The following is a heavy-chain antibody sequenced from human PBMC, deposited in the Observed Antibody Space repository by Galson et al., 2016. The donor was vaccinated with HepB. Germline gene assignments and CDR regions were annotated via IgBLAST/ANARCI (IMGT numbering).Heavy chain of an antibody. CDR3: ARRRDILTGYHSYYYVMDV. CDR2: IHPSDSDT. V-gene: IGHV5-51*01. CDR1: GYSFTRYY. Sequence: QSGAEVKKPGESLEISRQGSGYSFTRYYNAWVRQMPGIRLQWTRIIHPSDSDTRYSPSFQGQVTISADKSINTAYLQWSSLKASDTAMYYCARRRDILTGYHSYYYVMDVWGQGTTVTVSS. D-gene: IGHD3-9*01. J-gene: IGHJ6*02.